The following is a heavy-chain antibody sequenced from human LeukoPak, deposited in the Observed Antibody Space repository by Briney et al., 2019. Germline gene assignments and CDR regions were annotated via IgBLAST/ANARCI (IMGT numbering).Heavy chain of an antibody. CDR3: ARGLRYCSGGRCYFSPPYYYYMDV. CDR2: INPSGSST. Sequence: ASVKVSCKASGYTFTSHYMHWVRQAPGQGLEWMGLINPSGSSTLYAQKFQGRVTMTRDMSTTTDYMELSSLRSEDTAVYYCARGLRYCSGGRCYFSPPYYYYMDVWGKGTTVTVSS. CDR1: GYTFTSHY. V-gene: IGHV1-46*01. J-gene: IGHJ6*03. D-gene: IGHD2-15*01.